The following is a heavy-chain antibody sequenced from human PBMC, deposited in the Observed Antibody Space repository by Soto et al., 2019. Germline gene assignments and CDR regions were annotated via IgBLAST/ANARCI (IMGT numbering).Heavy chain of an antibody. CDR3: ATDRGDSKPSEFDF. V-gene: IGHV3-21*01. J-gene: IGHJ4*02. CDR2: ISSSSSFI. D-gene: IGHD4-4*01. CDR1: GFTFSSYS. Sequence: EVQLVESGGALVKPGGSLRLSCAASGFTFSSYSMNWVRQAPGKVLEWVSSISSSSSFIYYADSVKGRFTISRDNANNSLFLQMNSLRAEDTAVYYCATDRGDSKPSEFDFWGQGTLVTVSS.